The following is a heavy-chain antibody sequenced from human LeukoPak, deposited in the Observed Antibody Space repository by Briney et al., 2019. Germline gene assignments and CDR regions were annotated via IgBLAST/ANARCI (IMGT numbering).Heavy chain of an antibody. V-gene: IGHV3-23*01. CDR2: IRGSGGST. CDR3: AKDRYCSSTSCYTWWREAGDY. Sequence: GGSLRLSCAASGFTFSSYAMSWVRQAPGEGLEWVSAIRGSGGSTYYADSVKGRFTISRDNSKNTLYLQMNSLRAEDTAVYYCAKDRYCSSTSCYTWWREAGDYWGQGTLVTVSS. D-gene: IGHD2-2*02. CDR1: GFTFSSYA. J-gene: IGHJ4*02.